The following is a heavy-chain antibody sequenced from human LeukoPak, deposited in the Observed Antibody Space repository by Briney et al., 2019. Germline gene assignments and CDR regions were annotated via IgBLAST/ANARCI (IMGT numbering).Heavy chain of an antibody. Sequence: PGGSLRLSCAASGFTFSSYSMNWVRQAPGKGLGWVSSISSSSSYIYYADSVKGRFTISRDNAKNSLYLQMNSLRAEDTAVYYCARAPDIVVVPAAISGYFQHWGQGTLVTVSS. CDR3: ARAPDIVVVPAAISGYFQH. D-gene: IGHD2-2*01. J-gene: IGHJ1*01. V-gene: IGHV3-21*01. CDR2: ISSSSSYI. CDR1: GFTFSSYS.